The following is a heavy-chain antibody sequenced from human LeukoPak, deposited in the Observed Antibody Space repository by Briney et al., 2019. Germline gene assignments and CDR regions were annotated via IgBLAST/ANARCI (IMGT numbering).Heavy chain of an antibody. D-gene: IGHD3-3*01. V-gene: IGHV1-2*02. J-gene: IGHJ3*02. Sequence: GASVKVSCKASGYTFTGYYMHWVRQAPGQGLEWMGWINPNSGGTNYAQKFQGRVTMIRDTSISTAYMELSRLRSDDTAVYYCARGPDYDFWSGYKAAFDIWGQGTMVTVSS. CDR2: INPNSGGT. CDR1: GYTFTGYY. CDR3: ARGPDYDFWSGYKAAFDI.